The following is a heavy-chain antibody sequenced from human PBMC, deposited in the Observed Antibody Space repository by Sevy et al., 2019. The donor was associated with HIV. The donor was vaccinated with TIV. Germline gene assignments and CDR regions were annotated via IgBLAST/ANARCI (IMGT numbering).Heavy chain of an antibody. D-gene: IGHD2-2*01. J-gene: IGHJ5*02. CDR3: VKGIGAAVEGPLYNWFDP. V-gene: IGHV3-64D*06. CDR2: ISSNGGST. CDR1: GFTFSSYA. Sequence: GGSLRLSCSASGFTFSSYAMHWVRQAPGKGLEYVSAISSNGGSTYYADSVKGRFTISRDNSKNTLYLQMSSLRAEDTAVYYCVKGIGAAVEGPLYNWFDPWGQGTLVTVSS.